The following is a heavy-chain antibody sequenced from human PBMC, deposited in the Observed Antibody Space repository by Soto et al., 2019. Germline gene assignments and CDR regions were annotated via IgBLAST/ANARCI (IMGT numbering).Heavy chain of an antibody. CDR1: GYTFTSYG. J-gene: IGHJ3*02. Sequence: GASVKVSCKASGYTFTSYGISWVRQAPGQGLEWRGWISAYNGNTNYAQKLQGRVTMTTDTSTSTAYMELRSLRSDDTAVYYCASAYCSSTSCYGDAFDIWGQGTMVTVSS. D-gene: IGHD2-2*01. CDR3: ASAYCSSTSCYGDAFDI. CDR2: ISAYNGNT. V-gene: IGHV1-18*01.